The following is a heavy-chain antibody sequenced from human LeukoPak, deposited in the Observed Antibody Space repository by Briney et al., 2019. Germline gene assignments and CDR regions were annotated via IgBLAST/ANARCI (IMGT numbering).Heavy chain of an antibody. CDR3: ARVHIAAAGPSYYYYYGMDV. CDR2: ISAYNGDI. D-gene: IGHD6-13*01. J-gene: IGHJ6*02. Sequence: ASVKVSCKASGYTFTDYGITWVRQAPGQGLEWMGYISAYNGDIDYAQILQGRATMTTDTSTSTAYMELRSLRSDDTAVYYCARVHIAAAGPSYYYYYGMDVWGQGTTVTVSS. V-gene: IGHV1-18*01. CDR1: GYTFTDYG.